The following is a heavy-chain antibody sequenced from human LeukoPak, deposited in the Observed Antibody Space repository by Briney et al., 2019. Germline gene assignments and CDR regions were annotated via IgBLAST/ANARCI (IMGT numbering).Heavy chain of an antibody. J-gene: IGHJ6*03. V-gene: IGHV3-30*18. CDR3: AKVKVSSTSADYYYYYYMDV. D-gene: IGHD2-2*01. CDR1: GFTLSNAW. Sequence: GGSLRLSCAASGFTLSNAWMNWVRQAPGKGLEWVAVISYDGSNKYYADSVKGRFTISRDNSKNTLYLQMNSLRAEDTAVYYCAKVKVSSTSADYYYYYYMDVWGKGTTVTVSS. CDR2: ISYDGSNK.